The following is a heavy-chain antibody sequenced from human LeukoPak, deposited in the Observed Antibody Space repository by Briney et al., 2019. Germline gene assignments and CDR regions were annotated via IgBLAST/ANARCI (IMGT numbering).Heavy chain of an antibody. CDR1: GFTFDDYT. Sequence: GGSLRLSCAASGFTFDDYTMHWVRQAPGKGLERVSIISWDGGSTYYADSVKGRFTISRDNSKNSLYLQMNSLRTEDTALYYCAKDSDRVGATVHWGQGTLVTVSS. D-gene: IGHD1-26*01. CDR3: AKDSDRVGATVH. J-gene: IGHJ4*02. CDR2: ISWDGGST. V-gene: IGHV3-43*01.